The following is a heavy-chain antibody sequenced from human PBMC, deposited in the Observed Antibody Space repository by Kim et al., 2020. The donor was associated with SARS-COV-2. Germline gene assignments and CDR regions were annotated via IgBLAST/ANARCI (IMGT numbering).Heavy chain of an antibody. CDR2: ISYDGSNK. Sequence: GGSLRLSCEASGFTFSSYAMHWVRQAPGKGLEWVAVISYDGSNKYYADSVKGRFTISRDNSKNTLYLQMNSLRAEDTAVYYCARLYSGSYLGYFDYWGQGTLVTASS. CDR1: GFTFSSYA. D-gene: IGHD1-26*01. CDR3: ARLYSGSYLGYFDY. J-gene: IGHJ4*02. V-gene: IGHV3-30-3*01.